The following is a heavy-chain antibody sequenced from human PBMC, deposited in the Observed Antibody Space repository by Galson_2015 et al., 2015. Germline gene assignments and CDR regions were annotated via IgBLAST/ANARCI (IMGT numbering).Heavy chain of an antibody. D-gene: IGHD4-11*01. CDR2: IWYDGSNK. CDR1: GFTFSNYA. Sequence: SLRLSCAASGFTFSNYAMHWVRQAPGKGLEWVAVIWYDGSNKYYADSVKGRFTISRDNSKNTLYLQMNSLRAEDTAVYYCARDHEQRVTNNWFDPWGQGTLVTVSS. J-gene: IGHJ5*02. V-gene: IGHV3-33*08. CDR3: ARDHEQRVTNNWFDP.